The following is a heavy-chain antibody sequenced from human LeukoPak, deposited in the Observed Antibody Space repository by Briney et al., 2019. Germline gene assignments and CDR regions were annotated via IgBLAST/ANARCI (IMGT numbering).Heavy chain of an antibody. CDR1: GFTFSSYA. J-gene: IGHJ4*02. D-gene: IGHD6-19*01. V-gene: IGHV3-9*01. Sequence: GGSLRLSCTASGFTFSSYAMHWVRQAPGKGLEWVSGISWNSGSIGYADSVKGRFTISRDNAKNSLYLQMNSLRAEDTALYYCANLGSGWYPDYWGQGTLVTVSS. CDR2: ISWNSGSI. CDR3: ANLGSGWYPDY.